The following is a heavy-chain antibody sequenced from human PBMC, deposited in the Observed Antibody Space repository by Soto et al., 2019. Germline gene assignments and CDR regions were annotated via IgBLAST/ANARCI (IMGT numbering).Heavy chain of an antibody. D-gene: IGHD3-22*01. J-gene: IGHJ4*02. CDR2: IIPIFGTA. CDR3: ARAPHYYDSSGYFTPSYYFDY. Sequence: SVKVSCKASGGTFSSYAISWVRQAPGQGLEWMGGIIPIFGTANYAQKFQGRVTITADESTSTAYMELSSLKSEDTAVYYCARAPHYYDSSGYFTPSYYFDYWGQGTLVTVSS. V-gene: IGHV1-69*13. CDR1: GGTFSSYA.